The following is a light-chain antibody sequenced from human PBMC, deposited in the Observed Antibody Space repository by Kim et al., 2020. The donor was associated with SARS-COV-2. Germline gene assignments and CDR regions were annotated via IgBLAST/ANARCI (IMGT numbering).Light chain of an antibody. Sequence: GKTVASSCTRSGGSIASIYVQWYQQRPGSSPTTVIYENNQRPSGVPDRFSGSIDSSSNSASLTISGLKTDDEADYYCQSYDASNRVFGGGTQLTVL. J-gene: IGLJ3*02. CDR1: GGSIASIY. V-gene: IGLV6-57*01. CDR3: QSYDASNRV. CDR2: ENN.